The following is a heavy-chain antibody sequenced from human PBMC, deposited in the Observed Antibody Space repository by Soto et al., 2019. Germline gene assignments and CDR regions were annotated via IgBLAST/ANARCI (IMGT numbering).Heavy chain of an antibody. CDR2: IWYDGSNK. CDR3: VRENYYYGLDV. V-gene: IGHV3-33*01. Sequence: GGSLRLSCAASGFTFSSYGMHWVRQAPGKGLEWVAVIWYDGSNKYYADSVKGRFTISRDNSKNTLYLQMNSLRVEDTAMYYCVRENYYYGLDVWGQGTAVTVSS. J-gene: IGHJ6*02. CDR1: GFTFSSYG.